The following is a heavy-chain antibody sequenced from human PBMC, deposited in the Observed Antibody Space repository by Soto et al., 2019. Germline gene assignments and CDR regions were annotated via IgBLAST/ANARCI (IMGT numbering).Heavy chain of an antibody. V-gene: IGHV4-59*01. CDR2: IYYSGST. CDR1: GVSISSYY. Sequence: PSETLSLTCTVSGVSISSYYWSWIRQPPGKGLEWIGYIYYSGSTNYNPSLKSRVTISVDTSKNQFSLKLSSVTAADTAVYYCARVGGRTRFAFDIWGQGTMVTVSS. J-gene: IGHJ3*02. D-gene: IGHD1-26*01. CDR3: ARVGGRTRFAFDI.